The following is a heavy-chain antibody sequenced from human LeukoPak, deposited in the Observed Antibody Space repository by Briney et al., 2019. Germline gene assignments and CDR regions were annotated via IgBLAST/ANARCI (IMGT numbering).Heavy chain of an antibody. CDR1: GGSFSGYY. J-gene: IGHJ3*02. CDR2: INHSGST. V-gene: IGHV4-34*01. Sequence: SETLSLTCAVYGGSFSGYYWSWIRQPPGKGLEWIGEINHSGSTNYNPSLKSRVTISVDTSKNQFSLKLSSVTAADTAVYYCARRRGYCSSTSCYRPPNAFDIWGQGTMVTVSS. D-gene: IGHD2-2*01. CDR3: ARRRGYCSSTSCYRPPNAFDI.